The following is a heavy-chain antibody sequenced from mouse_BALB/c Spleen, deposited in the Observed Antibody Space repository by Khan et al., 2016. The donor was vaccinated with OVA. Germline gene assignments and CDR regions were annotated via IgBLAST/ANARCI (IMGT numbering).Heavy chain of an antibody. V-gene: IGHV3-2*02. CDR3: ARKDYYDYDPFPY. J-gene: IGHJ3*01. Sequence: EVQLVESGPGLVKPSQSLSLTCTVTGYSITNEYAWNWIRQFPGNKLEWMGYINYSGNTRFNPSLKSRTSITRDTSKNQFFLQLNSVTTEDTATYYCARKDYYDYDPFPYWGQGTLVTVSA. CDR1: GYSITNEYA. CDR2: INYSGNT. D-gene: IGHD2-4*01.